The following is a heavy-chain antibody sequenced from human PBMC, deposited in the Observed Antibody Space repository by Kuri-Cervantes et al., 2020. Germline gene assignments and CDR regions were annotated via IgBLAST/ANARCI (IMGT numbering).Heavy chain of an antibody. Sequence: GESLKISCAASGFTFSDYYMSWIRQAPGKRLEWVSYISSSGSTIYYADSVKGRFTISRDNAKNSLYLQMNSLRAEDTAVYYCARDMYSGSQRGGSYYYYGMDVWGQGTTVTVSS. D-gene: IGHD1-26*01. V-gene: IGHV3-11*01. CDR2: ISSSGSTI. J-gene: IGHJ6*02. CDR3: ARDMYSGSQRGGSYYYYGMDV. CDR1: GFTFSDYY.